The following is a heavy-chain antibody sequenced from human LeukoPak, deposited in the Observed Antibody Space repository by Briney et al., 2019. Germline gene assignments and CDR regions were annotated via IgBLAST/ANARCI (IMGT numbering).Heavy chain of an antibody. V-gene: IGHV3-33*01. D-gene: IGHD6-13*01. Sequence: GGSLRLSCAASGFTFSSYGMHWVRQAPGKGLEWVAVIWSDGSNKYHADSVKGRFTISRDNSKHTLYLQMNSLTAEDTAVYYCARDASYQQQLVGQYFFGYWGQGTLVTISS. CDR1: GFTFSSYG. CDR3: ARDASYQQQLVGQYFFGY. J-gene: IGHJ4*02. CDR2: IWSDGSNK.